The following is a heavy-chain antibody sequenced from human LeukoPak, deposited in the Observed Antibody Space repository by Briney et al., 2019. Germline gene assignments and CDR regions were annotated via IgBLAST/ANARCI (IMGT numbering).Heavy chain of an antibody. CDR2: IYYSGST. D-gene: IGHD6-13*01. CDR3: ARPSTQIAAAGTFPFDI. Sequence: SETLSLTCTVSGGSISSSSYYWGWIRQPPGKGPEWIGSIYYSGSTYYNPSLKSRVTISVDTSKNQFSLKLSSVTAADTAVYYCARPSTQIAAAGTFPFDIWGQGTMVTVSS. J-gene: IGHJ3*02. V-gene: IGHV4-39*01. CDR1: GGSISSSSYY.